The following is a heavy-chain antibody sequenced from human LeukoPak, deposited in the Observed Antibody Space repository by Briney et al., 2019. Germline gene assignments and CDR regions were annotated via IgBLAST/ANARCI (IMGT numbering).Heavy chain of an antibody. J-gene: IGHJ4*02. CDR3: ARDRQWPAGYFDY. V-gene: IGHV3-33*01. Sequence: GGSLRLSCAASGFTFRSHGMHWVRQAPGKGLEWVAVIWYDGSDKYYADSVKGRFTISTDNSRNMLYLQMNSLRVEDTAVYCARDRQWPAGYFDYWGQGTLVTVSS. D-gene: IGHD6-19*01. CDR1: GFTFRSHG. CDR2: IWYDGSDK.